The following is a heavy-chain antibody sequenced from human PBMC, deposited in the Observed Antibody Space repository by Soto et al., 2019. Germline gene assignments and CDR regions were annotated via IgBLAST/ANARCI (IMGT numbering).Heavy chain of an antibody. CDR1: GFSLSSTAVG. D-gene: IGHD6-19*01. V-gene: IGHV2-5*02. CDR3: AHGRGWLSDY. Sequence: QITLRASGPTLVKPTQTLTLTCSFSGFSLSSTAVGVNWIRQPPGKAPEWLALIYWDDDNHYSPSLKSRLTITKDTSTNQVVFTMTNMDPVDTATYYCAHGRGWLSDYWGQGILVTVSS. CDR2: IYWDDDN. J-gene: IGHJ4*02.